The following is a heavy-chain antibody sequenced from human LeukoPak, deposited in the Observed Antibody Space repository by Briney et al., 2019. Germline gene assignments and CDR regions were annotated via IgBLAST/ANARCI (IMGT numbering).Heavy chain of an antibody. CDR3: ARATYYYDSSGYSTFDY. D-gene: IGHD3-22*01. CDR1: GGTFSSYA. V-gene: IGHV1-69*13. J-gene: IGHJ4*02. Sequence: ASVKVSCKASGGTFSSYAISWVRQAPGQGLEWMGGIIPIFGTANYAQKFQGRVTITADESTSTAYMEPSSLRSEDTAVYYCARATYYYDSSGYSTFDYWGQGTLVTVSS. CDR2: IIPIFGTA.